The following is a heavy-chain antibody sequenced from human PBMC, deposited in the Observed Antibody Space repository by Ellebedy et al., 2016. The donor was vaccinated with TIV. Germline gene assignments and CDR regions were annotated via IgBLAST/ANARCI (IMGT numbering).Heavy chain of an antibody. CDR1: GGSISSSSYY. CDR3: ARGRGSGYYSTLKYYFDY. Sequence: MPSETLSLTCTVSGGSISSSSYYWSWIRQPPGKGLEWIGYIYYSGSTNYNPSLNSRVTISVDTSKNQFSLKLSSVTAADTAVYYCARGRGSGYYSTLKYYFDYWGQGTLVTVSS. J-gene: IGHJ4*02. CDR2: IYYSGST. D-gene: IGHD3-22*01. V-gene: IGHV4-61*05.